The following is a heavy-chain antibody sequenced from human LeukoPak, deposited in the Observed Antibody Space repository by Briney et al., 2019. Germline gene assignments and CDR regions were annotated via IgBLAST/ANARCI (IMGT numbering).Heavy chain of an antibody. CDR3: ARHTQYVWGSYRYFDY. D-gene: IGHD3-16*02. J-gene: IGHJ4*02. CDR2: IYTSGST. Sequence: SETLSLTCTVSGGSISSYYWSWIRQPAGKGLEWIGRIYTSGSTNYNPSLKSRVTMSVDTSKNQFSLKLSSVTAADTAVYYCARHTQYVWGSYRYFDYWGQGTLVTVSP. CDR1: GGSISSYY. V-gene: IGHV4-4*07.